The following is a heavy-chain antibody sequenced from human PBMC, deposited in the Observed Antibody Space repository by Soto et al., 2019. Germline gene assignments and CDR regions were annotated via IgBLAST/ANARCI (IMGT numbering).Heavy chain of an antibody. D-gene: IGHD3-9*01. CDR1: GFTFSSYA. V-gene: IGHV3-64D*06. J-gene: IGHJ3*02. CDR2: ISSNGGST. Sequence: HPGGSLRLSCSASGFTFSSYAMHWVRQAPGKGLEYVSAISSNGGSTYYADSVKGRFTISRDNSKNTLYLQMSSLRAEDTAVYYCVSRYFDWLLKAFDIWGQGTMVTVSS. CDR3: VSRYFDWLLKAFDI.